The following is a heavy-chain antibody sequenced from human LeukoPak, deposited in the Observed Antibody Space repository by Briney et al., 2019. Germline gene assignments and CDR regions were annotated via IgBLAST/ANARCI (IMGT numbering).Heavy chain of an antibody. D-gene: IGHD6-19*01. CDR1: GFTFTSSA. J-gene: IGHJ6*02. Sequence: ASVKVSCKASGFTFTSSAMQWVRQARGQRLEWIGWIVVGSGNTNYAQKFQERVTITRDMSTSTAYMELSSLRSEDTAVYYCAAWGIAVAGYKMDVWGQGTTVTVSS. CDR2: IVVGSGNT. CDR3: AAWGIAVAGYKMDV. V-gene: IGHV1-58*02.